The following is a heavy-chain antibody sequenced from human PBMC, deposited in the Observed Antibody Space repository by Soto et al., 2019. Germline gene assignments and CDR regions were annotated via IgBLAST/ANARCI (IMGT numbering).Heavy chain of an antibody. CDR1: GFTFSSYA. V-gene: IGHV3-23*01. Sequence: GGSLRLSCAASGFTFSSYAMSWVRQALGKGLEWVSAISGSGGSIYYADSVKGRFTISRDNSMNTLYLQMNTLRAEDTSIYYCAKVSSSWYAGFFDLWGQGTLVTVSS. J-gene: IGHJ4*02. CDR2: ISGSGGSI. CDR3: AKVSSSWYAGFFDL. D-gene: IGHD2-8*01.